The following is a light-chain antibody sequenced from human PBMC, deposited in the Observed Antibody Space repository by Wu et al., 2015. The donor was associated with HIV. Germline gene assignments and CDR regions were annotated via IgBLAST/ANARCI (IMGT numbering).Light chain of an antibody. V-gene: IGKV3-15*01. Sequence: EIVMTQSPVTLSVSPGERATLSCRASQSVSSNLAWYQQKPGQAPRLLIFSASTRAIGIPARFSGSGSGTGFTLSISSLQSEDFAIYYCQHYNNWPPSFTFGPGTKVDIK. CDR2: SAS. J-gene: IGKJ3*01. CDR1: QSVSSN. CDR3: QHYNNWPPSFT.